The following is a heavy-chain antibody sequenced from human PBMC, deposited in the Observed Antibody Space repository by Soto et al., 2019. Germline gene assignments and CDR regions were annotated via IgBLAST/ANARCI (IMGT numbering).Heavy chain of an antibody. Sequence: PGGSLRLSCAASGFTFDDYAMHWVRQAPGKGLEWVSGISWNSGSIGYADSVKGRFTISRDNAKNSLYLQMNSLRAEDTALYYCAKAPYCISTSCYAYFDYWGQGTLVTVSS. J-gene: IGHJ4*02. CDR2: ISWNSGSI. CDR3: AKAPYCISTSCYAYFDY. V-gene: IGHV3-9*01. CDR1: GFTFDDYA. D-gene: IGHD2-2*01.